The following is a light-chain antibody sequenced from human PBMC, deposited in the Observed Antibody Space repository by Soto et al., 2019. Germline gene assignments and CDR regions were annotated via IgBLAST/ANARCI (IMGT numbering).Light chain of an antibody. Sequence: QPASVSGSPGQSITISCTGTSSDIGGYNYVSWYQQFPGKAPKLMISEVNNRPSGVSSRFSGSRSGNTASLTISGVQAEDEAAYYCSSYTSSGTWVFGGGTKLTVL. CDR3: SSYTSSGTWV. J-gene: IGLJ3*02. CDR1: SSDIGGYNY. CDR2: EVN. V-gene: IGLV2-14*01.